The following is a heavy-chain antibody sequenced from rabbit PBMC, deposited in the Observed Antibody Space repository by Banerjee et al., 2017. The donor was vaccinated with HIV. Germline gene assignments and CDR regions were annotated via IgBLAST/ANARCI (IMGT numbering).Heavy chain of an antibody. J-gene: IGHJ4*01. Sequence: QEQLEESGGDLVKPGGSLKLSCKASGFSFSSGYWIYWVRQAPGKGLELIACIGTRTGNTWYASWAKGRFTISKSTSLNTVDLKMTSLTAADTATYFCARDAGYAGSNLWGPGTLVTVS. D-gene: IGHD4-2*01. V-gene: IGHV1S43*01. CDR3: ARDAGYAGSNL. CDR1: GFSFSSGYW. CDR2: IGTRTGNT.